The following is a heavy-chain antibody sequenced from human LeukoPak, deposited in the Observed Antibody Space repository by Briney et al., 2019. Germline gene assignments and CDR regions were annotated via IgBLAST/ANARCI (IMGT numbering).Heavy chain of an antibody. V-gene: IGHV1-69*04. CDR1: GGTFSSYA. D-gene: IGHD3-22*01. CDR2: IIPIVGIA. Sequence: GASVKVSCKASGGTFSSYAISWVRQAPGQGLEWMGRIIPIVGIANYAQKFQGRVMITADKSTSTAYMELSSLRSEDTAVYYCAKETTYYYDSSGFLGFQHWGQGTLVTVSS. J-gene: IGHJ1*01. CDR3: AKETTYYYDSSGFLGFQH.